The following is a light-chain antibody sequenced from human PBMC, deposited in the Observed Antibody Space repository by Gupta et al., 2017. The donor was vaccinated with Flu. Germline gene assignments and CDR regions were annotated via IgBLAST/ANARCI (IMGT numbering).Light chain of an antibody. J-gene: IGKJ4*01. V-gene: IGKV1-9*01. CDR1: QGITSY. CDR2: DRS. Sequence: DIQLTHSPSFLSASVGDRVTITCRASQGITSYLAWYQQKPGKAPNLLIYDRSTLQIGVPSRFSGSGSGTEFTLTISSLQPEDFADYYCQQCDTFPHTFGGGTKVEIK. CDR3: QQCDTFPHT.